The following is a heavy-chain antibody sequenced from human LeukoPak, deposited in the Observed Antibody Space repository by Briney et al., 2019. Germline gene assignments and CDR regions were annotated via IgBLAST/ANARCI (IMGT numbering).Heavy chain of an antibody. CDR1: GFTFSSYA. V-gene: IGHV3-23*01. D-gene: IGHD1-7*01. J-gene: IGHJ4*02. CDR2: IGGSGGST. Sequence: GGSLRLSCAASGFTFSSYAMSWVRQAPGKGLEWVSVIGGSGGSTYYADSVKGRFTISRDNSKNTLYLQMSSPRAEDTAVYYCAKKKRELRGFDYWGQGTLVTVSS. CDR3: AKKKRELRGFDY.